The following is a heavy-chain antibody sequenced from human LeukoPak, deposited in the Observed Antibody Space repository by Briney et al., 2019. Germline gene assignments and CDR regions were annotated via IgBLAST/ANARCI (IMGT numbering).Heavy chain of an antibody. CDR2: INPNSGGT. V-gene: IGHV1-2*04. Sequence: ASVKVSCKASGYTFTSYDINWVRQATGQGLEWMGWINPNSGGTNYAQKFQGWVTMTRDTSISTAYMELSRLRSDDTAVYYCARDLSYRGPGPHYGMDVWGQGTTVTVSS. CDR3: ARDLSYRGPGPHYGMDV. D-gene: IGHD5-12*01. J-gene: IGHJ6*02. CDR1: GYTFTSYD.